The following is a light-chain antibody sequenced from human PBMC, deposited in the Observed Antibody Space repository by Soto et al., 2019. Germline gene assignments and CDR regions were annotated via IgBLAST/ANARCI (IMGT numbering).Light chain of an antibody. Sequence: IVLTQSPGTLSLSPGERATLSCRASQSVSSSYLAWYQQKPGQAPRLLIYGASSRATGIPDRFSGSGSGTDFTLTISRLEPEDFAVYYCQQYGSSFPITFGQGTRLEIK. V-gene: IGKV3-20*01. CDR2: GAS. CDR3: QQYGSSFPIT. CDR1: QSVSSSY. J-gene: IGKJ5*01.